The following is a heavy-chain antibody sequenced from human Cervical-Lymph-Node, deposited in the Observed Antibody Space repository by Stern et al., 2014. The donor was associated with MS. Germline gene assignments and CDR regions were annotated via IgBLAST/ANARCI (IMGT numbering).Heavy chain of an antibody. D-gene: IGHD3-3*01. V-gene: IGHV7-4-1*02. CDR3: ARDMSDFWSDYGHNWFDP. CDR1: GYTFNKYV. J-gene: IGHJ5*02. CDR2: INNKTGTP. Sequence: QVQLVQSGSELKKPGASVNVSCKASGYTFNKYVINWVRQAPGQGLEWMGWINNKTGTPTYARGFAGRFVFSLDTSVNTAYLQISRLKTEDTAVYYCARDMSDFWSDYGHNWFDPWGQGTLVIVSS.